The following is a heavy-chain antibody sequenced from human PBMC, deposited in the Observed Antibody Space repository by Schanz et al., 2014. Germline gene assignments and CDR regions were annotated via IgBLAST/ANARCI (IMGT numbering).Heavy chain of an antibody. CDR1: GFIFSSYG. V-gene: IGHV3-33*06. J-gene: IGHJ6*04. CDR3: AKGMGYCSGGTCYDYYYYGLDV. D-gene: IGHD2-15*01. Sequence: QVQLVESGGGVVQPGRSLRLSCAASGFIFSSYGLHWVRQAPGKGLEWVAFIWYDGSNKYYADSVKGRFTISRDNSKNTLYLQMNSLRADDTAVFYCAKGMGYCSGGTCYDYYYYGLDVWGKGTTVTVS. CDR2: IWYDGSNK.